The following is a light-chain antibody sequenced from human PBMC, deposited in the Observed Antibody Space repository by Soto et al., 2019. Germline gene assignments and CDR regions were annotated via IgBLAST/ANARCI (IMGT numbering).Light chain of an antibody. J-gene: IGKJ4*01. CDR3: QQTRSYPST. CDR2: EAS. CDR1: QSVSSSY. V-gene: IGKV3-20*01. Sequence: EIVLTQSPGTLSLSPGERATLSCRASQSVSSSYLAWYQQKPGKAPKLLIYEASILQSGVPSRFSGSGSGTDFTLTISSLQAEDFATYYCQQTRSYPSTFGGGTKVDIK.